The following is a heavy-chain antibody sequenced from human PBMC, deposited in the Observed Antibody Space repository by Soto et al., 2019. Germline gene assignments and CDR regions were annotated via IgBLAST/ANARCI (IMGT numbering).Heavy chain of an antibody. V-gene: IGHV1-18*04. CDR1: GYTFTSYG. CDR2: ISAYNGNT. D-gene: IGHD4-17*01. CDR3: AREDYGDYSFDY. J-gene: IGHJ4*02. Sequence: ASVKVSCKASGYTFTSYGISWVRQAPGQGLEWMGWISAYNGNTNYAQKLQGRVTMTTDTSTSTAYMELRSLRSDDTAMYYCAREDYGDYSFDYWGQGTLVTVSS.